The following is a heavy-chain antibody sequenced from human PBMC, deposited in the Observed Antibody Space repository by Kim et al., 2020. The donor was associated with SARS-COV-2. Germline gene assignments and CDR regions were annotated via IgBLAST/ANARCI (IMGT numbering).Heavy chain of an antibody. V-gene: IGHV3-21*01. D-gene: IGHD3-3*01. CDR3: ARAGHYDFWSGNTHNWFDP. J-gene: IGHJ5*02. CDR1: GFTFSSYS. Sequence: GGSLRLSCAASGFTFSSYSMNWVRQAPGKGLEWVSSISSSSNYIYYADSVKGRFTISRDNAKNSLYLQMNSLRAEDTAVYYCARAGHYDFWSGNTHNWFDPWGQGTLVTVSS. CDR2: ISSSSNYI.